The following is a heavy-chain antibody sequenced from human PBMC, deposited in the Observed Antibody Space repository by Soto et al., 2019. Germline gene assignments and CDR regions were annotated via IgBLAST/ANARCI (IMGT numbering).Heavy chain of an antibody. D-gene: IGHD2-2*01. CDR2: ISYTGST. V-gene: IGHV4-31*03. J-gene: IGHJ6*02. CDR3: ARVGEYCSSTSCYDFYSYGLDV. Sequence: QVQLQESGPGLVKPSQTLSLICTVSGGSISSGGYYWSWIRQPPGRGLEWIGYISYTGSTYYNPSLKSRATISVDTSKNQFSLKLSSVTAADTAVYYCARVGEYCSSTSCYDFYSYGLDVWGQGTTVTVSS. CDR1: GGSISSGGYY.